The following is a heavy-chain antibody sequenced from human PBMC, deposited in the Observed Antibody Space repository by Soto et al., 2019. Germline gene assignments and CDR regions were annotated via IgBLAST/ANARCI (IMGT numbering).Heavy chain of an antibody. Sequence: VVPLRLSCAASGFTFSSYAMSWVLQAPGKGLEWVSAISGSGGTTYYADSVKGRFTFSRGNSKNTLYLQMNSLRAEDTAVYYCAKTANGWFSAFDIWGQGTMVTVSS. CDR3: AKTANGWFSAFDI. J-gene: IGHJ3*02. D-gene: IGHD6-19*01. CDR1: GFTFSSYA. CDR2: ISGSGGTT. V-gene: IGHV3-23*01.